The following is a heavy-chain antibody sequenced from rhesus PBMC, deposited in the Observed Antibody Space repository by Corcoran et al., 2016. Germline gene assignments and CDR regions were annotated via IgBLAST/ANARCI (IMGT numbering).Heavy chain of an antibody. J-gene: IGHJ6*01. D-gene: IGHD2-21*01. Sequence: QVQLQESGPGLVKPSETLSLTCAVSGGSISDDYYWSWIRQPPGKGLDWIGYIYGSGGGTNYNPSLKNRVTISIATAKNQFSRKLSSVTAADTAVYYCAREYCTGSGCYAYYGLDAWGQGVVVTVSS. V-gene: IGHV4-106*01. CDR2: IYGSGGGT. CDR1: GGSISDDYY. CDR3: AREYCTGSGCYAYYGLDA.